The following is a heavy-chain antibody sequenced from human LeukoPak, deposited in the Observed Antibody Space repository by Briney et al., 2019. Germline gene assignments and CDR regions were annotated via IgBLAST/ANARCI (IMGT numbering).Heavy chain of an antibody. CDR1: GGTFSSYA. J-gene: IGHJ4*02. Sequence: ASVKVSCKASGGTFSSYAISWVRQAPGQGLEWMGGIIPIFGTANYAQKFRGRVTITADESTSTAYMELSSLRSEDTAVYYCARDSPASGSTLLDYWGQGTLVTVSS. D-gene: IGHD3-10*01. CDR2: IIPIFGTA. V-gene: IGHV1-69*13. CDR3: ARDSPASGSTLLDY.